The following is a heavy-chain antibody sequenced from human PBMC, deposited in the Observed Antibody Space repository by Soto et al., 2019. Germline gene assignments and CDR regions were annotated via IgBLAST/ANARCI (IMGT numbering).Heavy chain of an antibody. D-gene: IGHD6-13*01. Sequence: QLQLQESGPGLVKPSETLSLTCTVSGGSISSSSYYWGWIRQPPGKGLEWIGNIYYGGSTYYNPSLKSRVTMSVDTSKNQFSLKLSSVTAADTAVYYCARQGRKAYSSSWYDAFDIWGQGTMVTVSS. CDR2: IYYGGST. J-gene: IGHJ3*02. CDR1: GGSISSSSYY. CDR3: ARQGRKAYSSSWYDAFDI. V-gene: IGHV4-39*01.